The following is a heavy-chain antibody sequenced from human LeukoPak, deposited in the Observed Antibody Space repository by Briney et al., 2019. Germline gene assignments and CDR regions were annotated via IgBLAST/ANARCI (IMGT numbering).Heavy chain of an antibody. CDR1: GFTVRSNY. Sequence: GGSLRLSCAASGFTVRSNYMSWVRQAPGKGLEWFSVIYSGGSTYYADSVKGRFTISRDNSKNTLYLQMNSLRAEDTAVYYCARDLGPPDDAFDIWGQGTMVTVSS. V-gene: IGHV3-66*02. D-gene: IGHD3-16*01. CDR3: ARDLGPPDDAFDI. CDR2: IYSGGST. J-gene: IGHJ3*02.